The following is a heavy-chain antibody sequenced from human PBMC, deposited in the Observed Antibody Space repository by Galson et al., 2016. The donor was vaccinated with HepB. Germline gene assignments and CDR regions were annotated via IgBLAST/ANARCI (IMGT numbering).Heavy chain of an antibody. CDR1: GGSISGCY. D-gene: IGHD1-26*01. J-gene: IGHJ5*02. CDR2: ISSGGST. V-gene: IGHV4-59*01. CDR3: ARGRGYAPDWFDP. Sequence: SETLSLTCTVSGGSISGCYWTWIRQSPGKGLEWIGYISSGGSTDYDPSLESRVTLLIDMSKNQFSLRLGSLTAADTAFYYCARGRGYAPDWFDPWGQGTLVTVSS.